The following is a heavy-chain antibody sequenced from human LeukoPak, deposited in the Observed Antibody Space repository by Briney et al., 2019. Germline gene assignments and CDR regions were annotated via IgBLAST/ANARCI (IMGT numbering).Heavy chain of an antibody. Sequence: GGSLRLSCAASGFTFSDYYMSWIRQAPGKGLEWVANIKQDGSEKYYVDSVKGRFTISRDNAKNSLYLQMNSLRAEDTAVYYCARDSSGGSCSDYWGQGTLVTVSS. CDR1: GFTFSDYY. CDR2: IKQDGSEK. J-gene: IGHJ4*02. D-gene: IGHD2-15*01. V-gene: IGHV3-7*01. CDR3: ARDSSGGSCSDY.